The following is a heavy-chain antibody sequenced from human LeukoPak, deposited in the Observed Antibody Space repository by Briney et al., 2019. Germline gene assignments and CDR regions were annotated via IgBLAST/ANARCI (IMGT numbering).Heavy chain of an antibody. D-gene: IGHD3-3*01. CDR2: ISGSGGST. Sequence: GGSLRLSCAASGFTFSSYAMSWVRQAPGKGLEWVSAISGSGGSTYYADSVKGRFTISRDNSKSTLYLQMNSLRAEDTAVYYCATEPYYDFWSGYLDYFDYWGQGTLVTVSS. J-gene: IGHJ4*02. V-gene: IGHV3-23*01. CDR3: ATEPYYDFWSGYLDYFDY. CDR1: GFTFSSYA.